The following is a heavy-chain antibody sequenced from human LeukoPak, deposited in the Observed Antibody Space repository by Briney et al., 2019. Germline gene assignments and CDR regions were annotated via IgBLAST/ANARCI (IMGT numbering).Heavy chain of an antibody. CDR3: ARGYCTNGDCYGMDV. J-gene: IGHJ6*02. CDR1: GGSFSGYY. Sequence: PSDTLSLTCAVYGGSFSGYYWSWIRQPPGKGLEWIGEINHSGSTNYNPSLKSRVTISVDTSRNQFSLKLSSVTAADTAVYYCARGYCTNGDCYGMDVWGQGTTVTVSS. V-gene: IGHV4-34*01. D-gene: IGHD2-8*01. CDR2: INHSGST.